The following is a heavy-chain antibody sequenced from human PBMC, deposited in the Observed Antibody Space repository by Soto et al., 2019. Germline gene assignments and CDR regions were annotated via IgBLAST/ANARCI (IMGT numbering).Heavy chain of an antibody. CDR3: ARLVWSYGTWFDP. J-gene: IGHJ5*02. V-gene: IGHV4-39*01. D-gene: IGHD5-18*01. Sequence: SETLSLTCTVSGGSISSSSYYWGWIRQPPGKGLEWIGSIYYSGSTYYNPSLKSRVTISVDTSKNQFSLKLSSVTAADTAVYYCARLVWSYGTWFDPWGQGTLVTSPQ. CDR1: GGSISSSSYY. CDR2: IYYSGST.